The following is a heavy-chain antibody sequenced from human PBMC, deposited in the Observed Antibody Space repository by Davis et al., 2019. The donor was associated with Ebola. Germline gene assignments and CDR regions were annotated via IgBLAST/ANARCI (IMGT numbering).Heavy chain of an antibody. Sequence: GESLKISCAASGFTFSSYAMSWVRQAPGKGLEWVSAISGSGGSTYYADSVKGRLTISRDNSKNTLYLQMNSLRAEDTAVYYCAKDGYCNNGVCYGYYYYGMDVWGQGTTVTVSS. V-gene: IGHV3-23*01. CDR1: GFTFSSYA. J-gene: IGHJ6*02. D-gene: IGHD2-8*01. CDR2: ISGSGGST. CDR3: AKDGYCNNGVCYGYYYYGMDV.